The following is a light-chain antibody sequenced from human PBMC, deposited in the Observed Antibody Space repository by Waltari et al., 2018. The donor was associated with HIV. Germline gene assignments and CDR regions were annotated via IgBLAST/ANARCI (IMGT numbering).Light chain of an antibody. Sequence: DIVMTQSPLSLHATAGEAASISCRSGQSLLHINGYNYLDWYLQKPGQPPQLLIYLASHRASGIPLRFSGSGIGTEFTLEISTVKAEDVGTFYCMQGLQTPHTFGQGTKLQI. J-gene: IGKJ2*01. CDR2: LAS. V-gene: IGKV2-28*01. CDR3: MQGLQTPHT. CDR1: QSLLHINGYNY.